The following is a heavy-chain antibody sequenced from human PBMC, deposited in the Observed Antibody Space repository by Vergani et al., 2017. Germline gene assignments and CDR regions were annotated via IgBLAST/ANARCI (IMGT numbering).Heavy chain of an antibody. CDR1: GGTFSIYA. J-gene: IGHJ5*02. D-gene: IGHD3-22*01. CDR2: IIPIFGTA. CDR3: AGAKHFIYYESSGYCQNWFDP. Sequence: QVQLVQSGAEVKKPGSSVKVSCKASGGTFSIYAISWVRQAPGQGLEWMGGIIPIFGTANYAQKFQGRVTITADESTRTAFMGLISLRSDDTAVYYCAGAKHFIYYESSGYCQNWFDPWGQGTLVTVSS. V-gene: IGHV1-69*01.